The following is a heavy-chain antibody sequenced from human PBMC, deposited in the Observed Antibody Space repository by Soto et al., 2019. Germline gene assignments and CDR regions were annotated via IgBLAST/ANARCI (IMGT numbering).Heavy chain of an antibody. J-gene: IGHJ3*01. D-gene: IGHD5-12*01. V-gene: IGHV4-4*07. CDR3: ARDVGYTGYEQGNPFDL. Sequence: SATLSLTCSVSGGSISRYYWSWIRQTAGKRLEWIGRMYHTGTTDYNPSLKRRLSMSVDTSKNQFCLRLSSVTAADTALYYCARDVGYTGYEQGNPFDLWGQGTMVTVSS. CDR2: MYHTGTT. CDR1: GGSISRYY.